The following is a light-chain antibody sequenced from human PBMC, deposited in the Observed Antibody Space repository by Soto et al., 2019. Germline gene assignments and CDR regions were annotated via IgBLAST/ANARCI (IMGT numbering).Light chain of an antibody. V-gene: IGKV3-20*01. CDR3: QQHTISMYT. J-gene: IGKJ2*01. CDR1: QTISNNY. Sequence: EIVLTQSPGTLSLSPGERATLSCRASQTISNNYLAWYQQKPGQAPRLLLYAASTGATGIPDRFIGSGSGTDFTLTISRLEPEDSAVYYCQQHTISMYTFGQGTKLEIK. CDR2: AAS.